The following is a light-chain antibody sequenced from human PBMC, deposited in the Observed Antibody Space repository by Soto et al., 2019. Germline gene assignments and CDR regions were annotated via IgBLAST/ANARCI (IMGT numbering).Light chain of an antibody. J-gene: IGLJ3*02. V-gene: IGLV2-14*03. Sequence: QSALTQPASVSGSPGQSITISCTGTSSDVDAYNYVSWYQQHPGKAPKLMIYDVDNRPSGVSNRFSGSKSGNTASLTISGLQAEDEADYYCNSYTSSSTYVLFGGGTKLTVL. CDR2: DVD. CDR3: NSYTSSSTYVL. CDR1: SSDVDAYNY.